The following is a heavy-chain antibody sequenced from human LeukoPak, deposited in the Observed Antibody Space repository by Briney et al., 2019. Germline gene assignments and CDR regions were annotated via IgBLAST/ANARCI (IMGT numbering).Heavy chain of an antibody. CDR1: GFTLSSYA. Sequence: GASLRLSCAASGFTLSSYAMSWVRQAPGQGLEWVSAISGSGGSTYYADSGKGRFTNSRDNSKNTQYLQMNSLRAEDTAGYCCAKGRYWGQGTLVTVSS. V-gene: IGHV3-23*01. CDR2: ISGSGGST. CDR3: AKGRY. J-gene: IGHJ4*02.